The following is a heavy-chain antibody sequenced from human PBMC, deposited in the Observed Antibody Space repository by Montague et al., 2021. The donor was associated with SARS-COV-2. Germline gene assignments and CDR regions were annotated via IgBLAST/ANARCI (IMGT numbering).Heavy chain of an antibody. Sequence: TLSLTCTVSGDSIRSGTYYWNWVRQPARRGLEWIGRIYTSGSTNYNPSLKSRVTMSVDTSKNQFSLRLSSVTAADTAVYYCARGQLWFDYWGQGTLVTVSS. D-gene: IGHD5-18*01. CDR2: IYTSGST. V-gene: IGHV4-61*02. CDR1: GDSIRSGTYY. CDR3: ARGQLWFDY. J-gene: IGHJ4*02.